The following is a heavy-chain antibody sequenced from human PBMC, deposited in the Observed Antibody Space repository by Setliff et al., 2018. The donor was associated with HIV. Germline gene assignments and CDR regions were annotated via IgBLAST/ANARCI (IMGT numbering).Heavy chain of an antibody. Sequence: SVMVSCKASGDTFNSHAISWVRQAPGQGLEWMGGIIPIFGTPNYAQKFKGRLTITADESTSTVYMELSSLRSEDTAVYYCARDSRDIVVVIAPEPEPYYYYGMDVWGEGTTVTAPQ. CDR1: GDTFNSHA. V-gene: IGHV1-69*13. CDR2: IIPIFGTP. CDR3: ARDSRDIVVVIAPEPEPYYYYGMDV. J-gene: IGHJ6*04. D-gene: IGHD2-15*01.